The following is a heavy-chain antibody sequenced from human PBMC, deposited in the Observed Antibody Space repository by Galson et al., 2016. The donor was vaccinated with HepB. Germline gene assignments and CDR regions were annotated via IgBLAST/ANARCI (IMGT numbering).Heavy chain of an antibody. J-gene: IGHJ4*02. D-gene: IGHD3-9*01. V-gene: IGHV3-23*01. CDR3: AKDEPPAIS. CDR1: GFIFSNFA. CDR2: VTGSGVST. Sequence: SLRLSCAASGFIFSNFAMSWVRQAPGKGLEWVSGVTGSGVSTFYANSVKGRFTISRDNDKNTLYLQMDSLRAEDTAVYYCAKDEPPAISWGQGTLVTVSS.